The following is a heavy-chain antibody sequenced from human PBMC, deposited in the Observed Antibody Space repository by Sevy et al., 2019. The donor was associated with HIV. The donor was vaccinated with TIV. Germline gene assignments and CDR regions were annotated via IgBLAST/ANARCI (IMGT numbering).Heavy chain of an antibody. CDR2: IYSGGST. J-gene: IGHJ5*02. D-gene: IGHD3-3*01. CDR3: ARGRGVFGAVAINWFDP. V-gene: IGHV3-53*01. Sequence: GGSLRLSCAASGFTVSSSYMTWVRQPPGKGLEWVSVIYSGGSTYYADSVKGPFTISRDNSKNTLYLQMNNLRADDTAVYYCARGRGVFGAVAINWFDPWGQGALVTVSS. CDR1: GFTVSSSY.